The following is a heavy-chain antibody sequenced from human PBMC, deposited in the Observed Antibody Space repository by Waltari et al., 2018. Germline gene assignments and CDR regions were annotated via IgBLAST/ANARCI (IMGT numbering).Heavy chain of an antibody. CDR3: SGGEVTGTDF. CDR2: IRRQPFNYAT. V-gene: IGHV3-73*01. Sequence: EVQVVEYGGGLVQTGGSLNLSVPSCGLSFSGSTIHWGSQTSGRWLEWVGRIRRQPFNYATAYSESVKGRFTISRDDSKNTAYLQMNNLMTEDTAVYYCSGGEVTGTDFWGQGTLVTVSS. D-gene: IGHD1-1*01. CDR1: GLSFSGST. J-gene: IGHJ4*02.